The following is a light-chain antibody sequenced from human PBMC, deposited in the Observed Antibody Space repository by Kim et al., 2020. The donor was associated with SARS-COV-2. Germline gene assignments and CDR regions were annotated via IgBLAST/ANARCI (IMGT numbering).Light chain of an antibody. Sequence: QSVLTQPPSESGAPGQRVTISCTGTSSNIGAGYDVHWYQQLPGTAPKPLISGNNNRPSGVPDRFSGSKSGTSASLAITGLQAEDEADYYCQSYDSSLSGYVFGTGTKVTVL. CDR3: QSYDSSLSGYV. V-gene: IGLV1-40*01. CDR1: SSNIGAGYD. J-gene: IGLJ1*01. CDR2: GNN.